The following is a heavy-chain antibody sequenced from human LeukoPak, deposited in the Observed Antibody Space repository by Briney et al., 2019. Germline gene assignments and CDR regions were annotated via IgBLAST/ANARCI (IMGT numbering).Heavy chain of an antibody. D-gene: IGHD3-22*01. J-gene: IGHJ4*02. V-gene: IGHV1-69*05. CDR1: GGTFSSYA. CDR2: IIPIFGTA. CDR3: AREGYYYDSSGYYYRY. Sequence: GASVKVSCKASGGTFSSYASSWVRQAPGQGLEWMGRIIPIFGTANYAQKFQGRVTITTDESTSTAYMELSSLRSEDTAVYYCAREGYYYDSSGYYYRYWGQGTLVTVSS.